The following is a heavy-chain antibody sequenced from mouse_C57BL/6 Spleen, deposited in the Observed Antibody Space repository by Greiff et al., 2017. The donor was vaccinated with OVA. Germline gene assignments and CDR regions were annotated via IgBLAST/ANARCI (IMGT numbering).Heavy chain of an antibody. D-gene: IGHD1-1*01. J-gene: IGHJ1*03. CDR3: ASSYGSTRYFDV. CDR2: IDPSDSYT. V-gene: IGHV1-69*01. CDR1: GYTFTSYW. Sequence: QVQLQQPGAELVMPGASVKLSCKASGYTFTSYWMHWVKQRPGQGLEWIGEIDPSDSYTNSNQKFKGKSTLTVDKSSSTAYMQLSSLTSEDSAVYYCASSYGSTRYFDVWGTGTTVTVSS.